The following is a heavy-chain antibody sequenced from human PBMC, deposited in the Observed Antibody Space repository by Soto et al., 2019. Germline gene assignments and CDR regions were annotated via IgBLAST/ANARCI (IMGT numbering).Heavy chain of an antibody. CDR2: IFNSGTT. V-gene: IGHV4-31*02. D-gene: IGHD4-17*01. J-gene: IGHJ4*02. Sequence: KTSETLSLTCSVSGASTVSHYHWTWIRQPPGKGLEWMGYIFNSGTTFYNPSLTSRLSISMDTSGNHFSLELRSVTAADTAIYFCAQHDYRDYVDRFDYWGPGTLVTVSS. CDR3: AQHDYRDYVDRFDY. CDR1: GASTVSHYH.